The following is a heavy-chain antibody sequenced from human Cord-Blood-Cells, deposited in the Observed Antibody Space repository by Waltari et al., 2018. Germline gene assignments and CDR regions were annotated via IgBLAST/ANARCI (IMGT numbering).Heavy chain of an antibody. J-gene: IGHJ6*02. V-gene: IGHV4-34*01. CDR1: GGSFSGYY. Sequence: QVQLQQWGAGLLKPSETLSLTCAVYGGSFSGYYWSWIRQPPGKGLAWIGEINHSGSTNYNPSLKSRVTISVDTSKNQFSLKLSSVTAADTAVYYCARGRPVPYGSGSYYNRYYYGMDVWGQGTTVTVSS. CDR2: INHSGST. CDR3: ARGRPVPYGSGSYYNRYYYGMDV. D-gene: IGHD3-10*01.